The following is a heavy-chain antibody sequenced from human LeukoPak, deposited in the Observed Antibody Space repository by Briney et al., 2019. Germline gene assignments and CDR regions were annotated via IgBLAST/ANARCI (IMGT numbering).Heavy chain of an antibody. V-gene: IGHV2-5*01. J-gene: IGHJ5*01. D-gene: IGHD1-26*01. CDR1: GFSLSTSGVG. CDR3: ASRLGVRGCIDS. CDR2: IYGNDDK. Sequence: YGPTLVKPTQTLTLTCTFSGFSLSTSGVGVGWIRQPPEKALEWHALIYGNDDKRYSPSLKSTFIISKDTSKNQVVLTMTNMDPVDTATYYCASRLGVRGCIDSWGQGILVTVSS.